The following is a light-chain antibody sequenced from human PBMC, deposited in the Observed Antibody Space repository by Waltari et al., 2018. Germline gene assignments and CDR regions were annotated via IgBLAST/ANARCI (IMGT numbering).Light chain of an antibody. Sequence: DIQMTQSPSSLSASVGHKVTITFRASQGITDHLAWFQMKPGKAPKSLIYAASRLQSGVPSKFSGSGSGTDFTLTINSLQPEDFATYYCQQYWSYPITFAQGTRLEIE. CDR3: QQYWSYPIT. J-gene: IGKJ5*01. CDR2: AAS. CDR1: QGITDH. V-gene: IGKV1-16*02.